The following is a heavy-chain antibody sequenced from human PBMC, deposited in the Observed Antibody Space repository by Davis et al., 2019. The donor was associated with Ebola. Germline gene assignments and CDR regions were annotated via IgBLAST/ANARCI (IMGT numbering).Heavy chain of an antibody. J-gene: IGHJ5*02. CDR2: IYYSGST. CDR1: GGSISSGGYY. CDR3: ARRGKILLWFGELTDWFDP. D-gene: IGHD3-10*01. Sequence: MPSETLSLTCTVSGGSISSGGYYWSWIRQPPGKGLEWIGSIYYSGSTYYNPSLKSRVTISVDTSKDQFSLKLSSVTAADTAVYYCARRGKILLWFGELTDWFDPWGQGTLVTVSS. V-gene: IGHV4-39*01.